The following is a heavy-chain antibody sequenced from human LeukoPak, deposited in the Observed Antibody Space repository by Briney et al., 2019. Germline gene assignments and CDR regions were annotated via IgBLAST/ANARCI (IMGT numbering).Heavy chain of an antibody. J-gene: IGHJ5*02. Sequence: PGGSLRLSCAASGFTFTTNGMSWVRQAPGKGLEWVSAISGSGGSTYYADSVKGRFTISRDNSKNTLYLQMNSLRAEDTAVYYCAKSAPGYSSGWFDNWGQGTLVTVSS. CDR3: AKSAPGYSSGWFDN. CDR2: ISGSGGST. D-gene: IGHD6-19*01. CDR1: GFTFTTNG. V-gene: IGHV3-23*01.